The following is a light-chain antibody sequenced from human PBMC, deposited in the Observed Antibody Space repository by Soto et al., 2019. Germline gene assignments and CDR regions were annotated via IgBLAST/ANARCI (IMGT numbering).Light chain of an antibody. V-gene: IGKV1-39*01. CDR1: HSISTS. J-gene: IGKJ3*01. CDR3: QQSSNIPLT. Sequence: DIQMTQSPSSLSASVGDTVTITCRTSHSISTSLNWYQHQPGKAPILLIYAASSLQGGVPSRFSGSGSETDFTLTISSLQPEDFATYYCQQSSNIPLTFGPGTKVHIK. CDR2: AAS.